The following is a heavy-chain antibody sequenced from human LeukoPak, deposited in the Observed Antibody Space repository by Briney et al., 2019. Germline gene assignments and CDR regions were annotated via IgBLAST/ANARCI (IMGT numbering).Heavy chain of an antibody. CDR2: ISSSGSTI. Sequence: IPGGSLRLSCAASGFTFSDYYMSWIRQAPGKGLEWVSYISSSGSTIYYADSVKGRFTISRDNAKNSLYLQMNSLTAEDTAVFYCARDRYRGGTPNRYYGMDVWGQGTTVTVSS. V-gene: IGHV3-11*01. J-gene: IGHJ6*02. CDR1: GFTFSDYY. CDR3: ARDRYRGGTPNRYYGMDV. D-gene: IGHD1-26*01.